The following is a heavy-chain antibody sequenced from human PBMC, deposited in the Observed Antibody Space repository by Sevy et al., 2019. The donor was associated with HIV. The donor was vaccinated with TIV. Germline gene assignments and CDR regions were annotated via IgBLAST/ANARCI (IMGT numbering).Heavy chain of an antibody. J-gene: IGHJ3*02. D-gene: IGHD6-19*01. CDR2: FDPEDGET. CDR3: ATAPARIVVAEDAFDI. V-gene: IGHV1-24*01. Sequence: ASVKDSCKVSGYTLTELSMHWVRQAPGKGLEWMGGFDPEDGETIYAQKFQGRVTMTEDTSTDTAYMELSSLRSEDTAVYYCATAPARIVVAEDAFDIWGQGTMVTISS. CDR1: GYTLTELS.